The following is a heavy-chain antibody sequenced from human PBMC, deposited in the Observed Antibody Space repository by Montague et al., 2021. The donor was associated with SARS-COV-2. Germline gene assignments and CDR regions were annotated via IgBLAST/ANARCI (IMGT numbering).Heavy chain of an antibody. CDR2: IYYSGST. D-gene: IGHD6-25*01. J-gene: IGHJ5*02. Sequence: SETLSLTCTVSGGSISSSSYYWGWIRQPPGKGLEWIGSIYYSGSTYYNPSLKSRVTISVDTSKNQFSLKLSSVTAADTAVYYCARQDRQAFLAAENWFDPWGQGTLVTVSS. V-gene: IGHV4-39*01. CDR1: GGSISSSSYY. CDR3: ARQDRQAFLAAENWFDP.